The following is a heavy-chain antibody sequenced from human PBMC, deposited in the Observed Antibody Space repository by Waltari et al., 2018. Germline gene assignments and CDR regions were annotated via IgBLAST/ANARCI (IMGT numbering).Heavy chain of an antibody. D-gene: IGHD3-10*01. CDR2: IYWNDDK. CDR3: AHRRERGSITLGDY. V-gene: IGHV2-5*01. J-gene: IGHJ4*02. Sequence: QITLKESGPTLVKPTQTLTLTCTFSGFSLSTSGVGVGWIRQPPGKALEWLALIYWNDDKRYSPSLKNRLTITKDTSKNQVVLTMTNMDPVDTATYYCAHRRERGSITLGDYWGQGTLVTVSS. CDR1: GFSLSTSGVG.